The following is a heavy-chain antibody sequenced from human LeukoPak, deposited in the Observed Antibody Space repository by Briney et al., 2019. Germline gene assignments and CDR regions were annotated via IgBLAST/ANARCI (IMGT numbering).Heavy chain of an antibody. CDR3: ARGSGYYDTGSFSFVDN. J-gene: IGHJ4*02. CDR1: GDSVSIDSAA. Sequence: SPALSLTCAISGDSVSIDSAAWNWLRQSPSRGLEWLGKTYYRSQWFIDYEVSVKTRITIKSDTSRNQFSLELNSVTPEDTGVYYGARGSGYYDTGSFSFVDNWGQGTLVTVSS. CDR2: TYYRSQWFI. V-gene: IGHV6-1*01. D-gene: IGHD3-10*01.